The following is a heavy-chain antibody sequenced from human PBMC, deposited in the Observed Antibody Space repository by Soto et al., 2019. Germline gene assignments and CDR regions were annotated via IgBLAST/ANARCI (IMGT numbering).Heavy chain of an antibody. CDR2: ISAYNGNT. Sequence: QVQLVQSGAEVKKPGASVKVSCKASGYTFTSYGISWVRQAPGQGLEWMGWISAYNGNTNYAQKLQGRVTMTTDTSTSTAYMELRSLRSDDTAVYYCARDGAGDYDFWSGYYTGGALGWALNYYGMDVWGQGTTVTVSS. D-gene: IGHD3-3*01. J-gene: IGHJ6*02. V-gene: IGHV1-18*04. CDR3: ARDGAGDYDFWSGYYTGGALGWALNYYGMDV. CDR1: GYTFTSYG.